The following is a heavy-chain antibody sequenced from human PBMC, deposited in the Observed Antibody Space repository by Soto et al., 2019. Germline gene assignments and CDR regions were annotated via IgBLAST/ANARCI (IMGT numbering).Heavy chain of an antibody. D-gene: IGHD6-13*01. J-gene: IGHJ4*02. CDR2: IYHSGNT. Sequence: PSETLSLTCTVSGDSISNYYWSWLRQAPGKGLEWIGFIYHSGNTNYNPSLKSRVTMSIDTSKSQFSLKLNSVTAADTAVYYCARDQGIASSGPFDYWGPGTLVTVSS. V-gene: IGHV4-59*01. CDR1: GDSISNYY. CDR3: ARDQGIASSGPFDY.